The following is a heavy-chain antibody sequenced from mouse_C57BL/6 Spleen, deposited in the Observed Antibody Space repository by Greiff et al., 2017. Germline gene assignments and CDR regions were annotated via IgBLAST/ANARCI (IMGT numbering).Heavy chain of an antibody. D-gene: IGHD1-1*01. Sequence: EVKLVESGGGLVKPGGSLKLSCAASGFTFSSYTMSWVRQTPEQRLEWVATISGGGGNTYYPDSVKGRFTISRDNAKNTLYLQMSSLRSEDTAVYYCARQNSPYYYGSRGNYFDYWGQGTTLTVSS. V-gene: IGHV5-9*04. CDR1: GFTFSSYT. CDR2: ISGGGGNT. J-gene: IGHJ2*01. CDR3: ARQNSPYYYGSRGNYFDY.